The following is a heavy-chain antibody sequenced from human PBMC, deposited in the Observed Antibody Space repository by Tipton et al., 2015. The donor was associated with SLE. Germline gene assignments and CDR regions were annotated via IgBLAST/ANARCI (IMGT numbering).Heavy chain of an antibody. D-gene: IGHD6-19*01. V-gene: IGHV4-4*07. J-gene: IGHJ4*02. CDR2: VSPSGGT. Sequence: TLSLTCTVSGGSLNNHFCSWIRQSAGKGLEWIGRVSPSGGTNYNPSLKSRVTISVDTSKNQFSLKLSSVTAADTAVYYCARAGSSGWYGYWGQGTLVTVSS. CDR1: GGSLNNHF. CDR3: ARAGSSGWYGY.